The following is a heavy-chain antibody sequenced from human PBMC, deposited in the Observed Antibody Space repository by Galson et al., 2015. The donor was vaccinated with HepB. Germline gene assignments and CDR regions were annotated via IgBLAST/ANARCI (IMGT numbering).Heavy chain of an antibody. Sequence: SLRLSCAASGFTFSSYAMSWVRQAPGKGLEWVSAISGSGGSTYYADSVKGRFTISRDNSKNTLYLQMNSLRAEDTAVYYCAKGGMGGPYYYGMDVWGQGTTDTVSS. CDR2: ISGSGGST. J-gene: IGHJ6*02. D-gene: IGHD3-16*01. CDR1: GFTFSSYA. CDR3: AKGGMGGPYYYGMDV. V-gene: IGHV3-23*01.